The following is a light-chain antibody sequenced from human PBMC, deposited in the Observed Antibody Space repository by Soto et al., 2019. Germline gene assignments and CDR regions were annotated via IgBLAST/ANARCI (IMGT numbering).Light chain of an antibody. CDR2: EVT. CDR1: TSDVGGYNF. Sequence: ALTQPASVSGSPGQSITISCTGTTSDVGGYNFVSWYQQFPGKAPKLMIYEVTNRPSGVSNRFSGSKSGNTASLTISGLQAEDEADYYCSSYVSSSTWVFGGGTKVTVL. V-gene: IGLV2-14*01. J-gene: IGLJ3*02. CDR3: SSYVSSSTWV.